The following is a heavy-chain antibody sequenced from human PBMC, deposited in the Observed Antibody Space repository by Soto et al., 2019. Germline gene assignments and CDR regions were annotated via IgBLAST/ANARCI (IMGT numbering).Heavy chain of an antibody. CDR2: INHSGST. J-gene: IGHJ5*02. D-gene: IGHD4-4*01. CDR1: GGSFSGYY. CDR3: ARGGGYGGNSWWFDP. Sequence: QVQLQQWGAGLLKPSETLSLTCAVYGGSFSGYYWSWIRQPPGKGLEWIGEINHSGSTNYNPSLKSRATISVDTSKNQFSLKLSSVTAADTAVYYCARGGGYGGNSWWFDPWGQGTLVTVSS. V-gene: IGHV4-34*01.